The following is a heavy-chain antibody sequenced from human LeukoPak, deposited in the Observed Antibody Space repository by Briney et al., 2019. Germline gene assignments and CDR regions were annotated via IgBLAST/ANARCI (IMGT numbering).Heavy chain of an antibody. CDR2: ISGSGGTT. Sequence: GGSLRLSCAASGFTFSSYAMSWVRQAPGKGLEWVSAISGSGGTTYYADSVKGRFTISRDNSKNTLYLQMNSLRAEGTAVYYCAKGEQWLRYFDYWGQGTLVTVSS. J-gene: IGHJ4*02. D-gene: IGHD6-19*01. V-gene: IGHV3-23*01. CDR3: AKGEQWLRYFDY. CDR1: GFTFSSYA.